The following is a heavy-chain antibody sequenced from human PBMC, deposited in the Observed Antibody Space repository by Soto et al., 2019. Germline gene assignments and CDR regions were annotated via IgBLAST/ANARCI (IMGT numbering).Heavy chain of an antibody. J-gene: IGHJ4*02. D-gene: IGHD2-2*02. CDR2: IIPILGIA. Sequence: GASVKVSCKASGGTFSSYTISWVRQAPGQGLEWMGRIIPILGIANYAQKFQGRVTITADKSTSTAYMELSSLRSEDTAVYYCGRGVYCSSTSCYTDLDYWGQGTLVTVSS. V-gene: IGHV1-69*02. CDR3: GRGVYCSSTSCYTDLDY. CDR1: GGTFSSYT.